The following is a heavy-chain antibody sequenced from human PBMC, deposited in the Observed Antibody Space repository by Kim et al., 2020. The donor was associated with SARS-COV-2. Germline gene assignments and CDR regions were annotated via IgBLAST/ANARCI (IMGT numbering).Heavy chain of an antibody. CDR2: ISGTGGST. V-gene: IGHV3-23*01. CDR3: AKGGTSGSDFDC. J-gene: IGHJ4*02. CDR1: GFTFSTYA. Sequence: GGSLRLSCAASGFTFSTYALTWVRQAPGKGLQWVSTISGTGGSTYYANSVKGRFTISRNNSKNTLYLQMNSLRAEDTAVNYCAKGGTSGSDFDCWGQGTLVTVSP. D-gene: IGHD1-26*01.